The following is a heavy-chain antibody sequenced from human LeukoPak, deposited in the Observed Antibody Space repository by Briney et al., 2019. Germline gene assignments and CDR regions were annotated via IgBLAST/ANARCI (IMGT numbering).Heavy chain of an antibody. Sequence: GGSLRLSCAASGFTFSSYSMNWVRRAPGKGLEWVSAISSSGGNTYYADSVKGRFTISRDSSKNTLYLQMNSLRAEDTAVYFCAKVTISYNSGWYFDYWGQGTLVTVSS. CDR3: AKVTISYNSGWYFDY. J-gene: IGHJ4*02. V-gene: IGHV3-23*01. CDR1: GFTFSSYS. CDR2: ISSSGGNT. D-gene: IGHD6-19*01.